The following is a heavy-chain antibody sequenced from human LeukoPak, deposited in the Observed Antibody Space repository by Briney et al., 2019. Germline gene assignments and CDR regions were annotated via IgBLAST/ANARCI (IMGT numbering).Heavy chain of an antibody. J-gene: IGHJ2*01. CDR2: IYYTGST. V-gene: IGHV4-59*08. CDR1: GGSISNYY. CDR3: ARRARENWYFDL. Sequence: SETLSLTCTVSGGSISNYYWSWSRQPPGKGLDWIGYIYYTGSTNSNPSLKSRVTISADTPKNQFSLKLSSVTAADTAVYYCARRARENWYFDLWGRGTLVTVSS.